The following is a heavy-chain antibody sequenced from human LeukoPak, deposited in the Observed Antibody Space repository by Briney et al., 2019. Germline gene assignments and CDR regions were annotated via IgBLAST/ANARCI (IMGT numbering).Heavy chain of an antibody. J-gene: IGHJ4*02. CDR1: GGSIRDTSYS. V-gene: IGHV4-39*01. CDR3: ARLDSRGYDDY. CDR2: IYYSGST. Sequence: PSETLSLSCTVSGGSIRDTSYSWGWIRQPPGRGLEWIGQIYYSGSTQYSPPLKSRVTISTDTFKTQFSLKLMSVTAADTAVYYCARLDSRGYDDYWGQGALVTVSS. D-gene: IGHD3-22*01.